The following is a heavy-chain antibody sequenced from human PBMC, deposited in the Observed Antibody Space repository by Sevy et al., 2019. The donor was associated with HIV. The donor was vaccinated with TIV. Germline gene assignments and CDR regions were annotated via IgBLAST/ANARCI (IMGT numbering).Heavy chain of an antibody. Sequence: ASVKVSCKASGFSMFGNFLHWVRQAPGQGLEWMGWINPNSGAIDYAQQFRGRFTMSRDTSITTAYMELSRLTSDETAMYYCARPKGDVRYCSTVSCYDFDYWGQGTLVTVSS. J-gene: IGHJ4*02. CDR2: INPNSGAI. D-gene: IGHD2-8*01. CDR3: ARPKGDVRYCSTVSCYDFDY. V-gene: IGHV1-2*02. CDR1: GFSMFGNF.